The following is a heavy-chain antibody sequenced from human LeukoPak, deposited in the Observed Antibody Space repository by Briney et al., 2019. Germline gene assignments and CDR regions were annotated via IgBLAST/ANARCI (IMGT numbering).Heavy chain of an antibody. CDR1: GYTFTSYY. CDR3: ARGSSPPTDG. V-gene: IGHV1-46*01. Sequence: ASVKVSCKASGYTFTSYYMHWVRQAPGQGLEWMGIINPSGGSTSYAQKLQGRVIMTTDTSTSTAYMELRSLRSDDTAVYYCARGSSPPTDGGGQGTTVPV. J-gene: IGHJ6*02. CDR2: INPSGGST.